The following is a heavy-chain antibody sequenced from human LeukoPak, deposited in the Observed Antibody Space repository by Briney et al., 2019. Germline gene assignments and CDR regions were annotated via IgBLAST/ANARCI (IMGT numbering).Heavy chain of an antibody. CDR3: ARYSGSYRDY. J-gene: IGHJ4*02. CDR2: ISSGSSYI. CDR1: GFTFSSCN. Sequence: GGSLRLSCAASGFTFSSCNMNWVRQAPGKGLEWVSSISSGSSYIYYADSVKGRFTISRDNAKNSLYLQMNSLRAEDTAVYYCARYSGSYRDYWGQGTLVTVSS. D-gene: IGHD1-26*01. V-gene: IGHV3-21*01.